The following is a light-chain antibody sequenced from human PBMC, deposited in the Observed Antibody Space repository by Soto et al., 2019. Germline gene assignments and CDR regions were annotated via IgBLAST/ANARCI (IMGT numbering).Light chain of an antibody. CDR2: GAS. CDR3: QQYGSSPFT. V-gene: IGKV3-20*01. J-gene: IGKJ3*01. CDR1: QSVSSSY. Sequence: ESVLTQSPGTLSMSPGERATLSCRASQSVSSSYSAWYQQKPRQPPSLLIYGASRRATGIPDRFSGSGSGTDFTLTISRLEPEDFAVYYCQQYGSSPFTFGPGTKVDIK.